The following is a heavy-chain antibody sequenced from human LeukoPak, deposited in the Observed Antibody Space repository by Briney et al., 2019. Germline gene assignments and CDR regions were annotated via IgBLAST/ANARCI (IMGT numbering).Heavy chain of an antibody. D-gene: IGHD3-22*01. Sequence: PSETLSLTCAVYGGSFSGYYWSWIRQPPGKGLEWIGEINHSGSTNYNPSLKSRVTISVDTSKNQFSLKLSSVTAADTAVYYCARDTYYYDSSGYWADYWGQGTLVTVSS. CDR1: GGSFSGYY. J-gene: IGHJ4*02. CDR2: INHSGST. CDR3: ARDTYYYDSSGYWADY. V-gene: IGHV4-34*01.